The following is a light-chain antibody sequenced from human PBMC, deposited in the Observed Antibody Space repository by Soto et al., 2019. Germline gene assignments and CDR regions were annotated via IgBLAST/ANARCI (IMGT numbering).Light chain of an antibody. Sequence: ETMMAQSPPTLCVSPVERAILSCRASQRLIXNLACYQQKTGRATRLLIYCSXTRATGIPARFSGSGSGTEFTLTISSLQSEDAAVSYCQQYRKWLARTFGGGTKVDIK. CDR3: QQYRKWLART. CDR2: CSX. J-gene: IGKJ4*02. CDR1: QRLIXN. V-gene: IGKV3-15*01.